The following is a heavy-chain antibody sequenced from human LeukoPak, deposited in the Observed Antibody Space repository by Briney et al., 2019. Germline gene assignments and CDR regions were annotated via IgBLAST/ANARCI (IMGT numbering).Heavy chain of an antibody. Sequence: GASVKVSCEASGYTFTSYDINWVRQATGQGLEWMGWMNPNSGNTGYAQKFQGRVTMTRNTSISTAYMELSSLRSEDTAVYYCASRDYGLGGFDYWGQGTLVTVSS. CDR2: MNPNSGNT. CDR1: GYTFTSYD. V-gene: IGHV1-8*01. D-gene: IGHD4/OR15-4a*01. CDR3: ASRDYGLGGFDY. J-gene: IGHJ4*02.